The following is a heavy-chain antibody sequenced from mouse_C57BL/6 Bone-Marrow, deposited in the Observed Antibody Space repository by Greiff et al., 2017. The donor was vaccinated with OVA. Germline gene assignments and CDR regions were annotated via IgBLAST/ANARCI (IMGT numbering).Heavy chain of an antibody. D-gene: IGHD1-1*01. CDR2: IDPENGDT. CDR3: TPIYYYGSSFLDY. Sequence: VQLQQSGAELVRPGASVKLSCTASGFNIKDDYMHWVKQRPEQGLEWIGWIDPENGDTEYASKFPGKATITAATSPNTAYLKLSSLTSEDTAVDNGTPIYYYGSSFLDYWGQGTSVTVSS. V-gene: IGHV14-4*01. CDR1: GFNIKDDY. J-gene: IGHJ4*01.